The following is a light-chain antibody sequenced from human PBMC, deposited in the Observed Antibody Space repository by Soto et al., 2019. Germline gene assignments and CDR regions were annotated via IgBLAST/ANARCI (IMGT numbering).Light chain of an antibody. Sequence: QSVLTQPPSASGTPGQRVTISCSGSSSNIGSDTVKWYQHLPGTAPKLLNYSNNQRPSGVPDRFSGSKSGTSASLAISGLQSEDEADYYCAAWDDSLNGPVFGGGTKLTVL. CDR2: SNN. CDR3: AAWDDSLNGPV. V-gene: IGLV1-44*01. CDR1: SSNIGSDT. J-gene: IGLJ2*01.